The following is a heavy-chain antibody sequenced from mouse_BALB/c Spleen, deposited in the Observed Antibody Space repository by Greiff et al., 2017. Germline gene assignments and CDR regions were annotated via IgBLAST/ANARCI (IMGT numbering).Heavy chain of an antibody. D-gene: IGHD3-3*01. Sequence: QVQLQQPEAELVKPGASVKMSCKASGYTFTSYNMHWVKQTPGQGLEWIGAIYPGNGDTSYNQKFKGKATLTADKSSSTAYMQLSSLTSEDSAVYYCAREGHEIRRDFDYWGQGTTLTVSS. CDR2: IYPGNGDT. J-gene: IGHJ2*01. CDR1: GYTFTSYN. V-gene: IGHV1-12*01. CDR3: AREGHEIRRDFDY.